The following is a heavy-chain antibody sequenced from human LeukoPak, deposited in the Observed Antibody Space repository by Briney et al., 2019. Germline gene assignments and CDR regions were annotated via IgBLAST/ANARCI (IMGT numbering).Heavy chain of an antibody. CDR2: IYVTGST. J-gene: IGHJ6*03. Sequence: SETLSLTCIVSGGSIGTYYWSWIRQSPGKGLEWIGYIYVTGSTRYNPYLQSRVTISVDTSRNQFFLKMSSVTAADTAVYYCARRIGGGVKDMDVWSKGTKVTVSS. CDR3: ARRIGGGVKDMDV. D-gene: IGHD3-10*01. V-gene: IGHV4-4*09. CDR1: GGSIGTYY.